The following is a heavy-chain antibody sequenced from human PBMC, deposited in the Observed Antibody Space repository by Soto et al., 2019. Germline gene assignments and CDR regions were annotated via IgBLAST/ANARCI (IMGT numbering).Heavy chain of an antibody. CDR2: ISAYNGNT. V-gene: IGHV1-18*01. Sequence: QVQLVQSGAEVKKPGASVKVSCKASGYTFTSYGISWVRQAPGQGLEWMGWISAYNGNTNYAQKLQGRVTMTPDTSTSTAYMELRSLRSDDTAVYYCARGGGRGSSWYRPFLYYFDYWGQGTLVTVSS. D-gene: IGHD6-13*01. CDR1: GYTFTSYG. CDR3: ARGGGRGSSWYRPFLYYFDY. J-gene: IGHJ4*02.